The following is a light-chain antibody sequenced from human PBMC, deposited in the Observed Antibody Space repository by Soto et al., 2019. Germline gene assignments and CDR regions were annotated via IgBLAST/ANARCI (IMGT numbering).Light chain of an antibody. Sequence: QSVLTPPPSASGTPGQRVTISCSGSRSNIGSNAVSWYQQLPGTAPKLLIYNDNQRPSGVPDRFSASKSGTSASLAISGLPSEDEADYYCAAWDDSLNARGVFGGGTKLTVL. J-gene: IGLJ3*02. CDR3: AAWDDSLNARGV. CDR1: RSNIGSNA. V-gene: IGLV1-44*01. CDR2: NDN.